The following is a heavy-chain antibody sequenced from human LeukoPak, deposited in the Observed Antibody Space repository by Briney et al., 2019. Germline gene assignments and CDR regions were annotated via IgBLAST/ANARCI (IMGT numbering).Heavy chain of an antibody. CDR1: GYTFTNYP. CDR3: AKGQTTVVTSDAFDI. D-gene: IGHD4-23*01. J-gene: IGHJ3*02. V-gene: IGHV1-3*01. Sequence: GASVTVSCKASGYTFTNYPMHWVRQAPGQSLEWMGWINADNANTKSSQKFQGRVTFTRDTSASTAYMDLSSLISEDTAVYYCAKGQTTVVTSDAFDIWGQGTMVTVSS. CDR2: INADNANT.